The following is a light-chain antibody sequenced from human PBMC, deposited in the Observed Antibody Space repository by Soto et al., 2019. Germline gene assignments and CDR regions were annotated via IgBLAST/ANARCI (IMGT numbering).Light chain of an antibody. CDR3: QQYNSYSRT. J-gene: IGKJ1*01. Sequence: DLQMTQSPSTLSASVGDRVAIXXRASQSISSWLAWYQQKPGKAPKVXIFDASSLERGVPSRFSGSGSGTEFTLTISSLQPDDFATYYCQQYNSYSRTFGQGTKVDIK. CDR2: DAS. CDR1: QSISSW. V-gene: IGKV1-5*01.